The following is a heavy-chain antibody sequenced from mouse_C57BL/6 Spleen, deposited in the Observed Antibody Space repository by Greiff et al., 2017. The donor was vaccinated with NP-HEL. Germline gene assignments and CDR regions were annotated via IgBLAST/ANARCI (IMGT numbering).Heavy chain of an antibody. Sequence: QVQLKQSGPELVKPGASVKISCKASGYAFSSSWMNWVKQRPGKGLEWIGRIYPGDGDTNYNGKFKGKATLTADKSSSTAYMQRSSLTSEESAVYFCARCEGITTVVASFDYWGQGTTLTVSS. CDR1: GYAFSSSW. D-gene: IGHD1-1*01. CDR2: IYPGDGDT. V-gene: IGHV1-82*01. CDR3: ARCEGITTVVASFDY. J-gene: IGHJ2*01.